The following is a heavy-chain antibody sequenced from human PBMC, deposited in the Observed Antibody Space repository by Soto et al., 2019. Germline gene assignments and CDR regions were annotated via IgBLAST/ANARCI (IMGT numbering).Heavy chain of an antibody. CDR3: ESEVRDTAVADFDY. D-gene: IGHD5-18*01. CDR1: GFTFSSYS. Sequence: EVQLVESGGGLVQPGGSLRLSCAASGFTFSSYSMNWVRQAPGKGLEWLSYISSSISTMHYADSVKGRFTISRDNDKTALYLQISSLRDEDTAVYYCESEVRDTAVADFDYWGPGTLGTVSS. J-gene: IGHJ4*02. V-gene: IGHV3-48*02. CDR2: ISSSISTM.